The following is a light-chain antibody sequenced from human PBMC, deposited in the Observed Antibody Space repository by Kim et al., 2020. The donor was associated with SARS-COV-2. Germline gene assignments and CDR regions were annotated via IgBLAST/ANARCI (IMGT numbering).Light chain of an antibody. CDR2: DVN. Sequence: GQSITISCTGTSSDVGGHNHVSWYQQHPGKAPNLMIYDVNKRPSGVSHRFSGSKSGNTASLTISGLQAEDEADYSCSSYTTISTWVFGGGTQLTVL. J-gene: IGLJ3*02. V-gene: IGLV2-14*04. CDR1: SSDVGGHNH. CDR3: SSYTTISTWV.